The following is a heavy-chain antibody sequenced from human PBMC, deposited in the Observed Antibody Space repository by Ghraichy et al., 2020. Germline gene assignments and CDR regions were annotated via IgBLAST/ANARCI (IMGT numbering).Heavy chain of an antibody. V-gene: IGHV3-49*03. Sequence: GGSLRLSCTASGFTFGDYAMSWFRRAPGKGLEYIGFIRSNTYGATTEYAASVKGRFIFSRDDSKSIAYLQMNSLETEDSAVYYCARDYYRGNEYQPYYYYMDVWGRGTTVTVSS. CDR1: GFTFGDYA. J-gene: IGHJ6*03. CDR2: IRSNTYGATT. D-gene: IGHD3-10*01. CDR3: ARDYYRGNEYQPYYYYMDV.